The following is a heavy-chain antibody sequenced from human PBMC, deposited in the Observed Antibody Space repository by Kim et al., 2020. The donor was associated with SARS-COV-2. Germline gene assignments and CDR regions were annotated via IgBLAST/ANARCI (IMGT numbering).Heavy chain of an antibody. CDR3: AAAENYYYGSGSYYNAIFDY. V-gene: IGHV1-58*01. Sequence: SVKVSCKASGFTFTSSAVQWVRQARGQRLEWIGWIVVGSGNTNYAQKFQERVTITRDMSTSTAYMELSSLRSEDTAVYYCAAAENYYYGSGSYYNAIFDYWGQGTLVTVSS. CDR1: GFTFTSSA. CDR2: IVVGSGNT. D-gene: IGHD3-10*01. J-gene: IGHJ4*02.